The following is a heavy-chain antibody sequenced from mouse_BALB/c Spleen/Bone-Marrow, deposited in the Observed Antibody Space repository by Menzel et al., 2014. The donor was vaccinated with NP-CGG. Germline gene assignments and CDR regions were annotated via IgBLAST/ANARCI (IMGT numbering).Heavy chain of an antibody. CDR1: GYSITSGYS. CDR3: ASSTTVVADGYFDV. CDR2: IHYSGNT. D-gene: IGHD1-1*01. V-gene: IGHV3-1*02. J-gene: IGHJ1*01. Sequence: EVKLVESGPDLVKPSQSLPLPCTVTGYSITSGYSWHWIRQFPGNRLEWMGYIHYSGNTNYNPSLKSRISITRVTSKNQFFLQLNSVTTEDTATYYCASSTTVVADGYFDVWGAGTTVTVSS.